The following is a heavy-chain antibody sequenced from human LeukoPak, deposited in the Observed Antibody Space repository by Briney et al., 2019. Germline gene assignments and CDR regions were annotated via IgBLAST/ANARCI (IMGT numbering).Heavy chain of an antibody. CDR2: INKGGAYI. Sequence: GGSLRLSCVGSXXTFXNXXXXXVXXXPGXXLXYXAYINKGGAYIYYADSVKGRFTISRDDAKNSLYLQMSSLRAEDTAIYYCARDRVDYSSSLGYWGQGTLVTVSS. CDR3: ARDRVDYSSSLGY. CDR1: XXTFXNXX. J-gene: IGHJ4*02. D-gene: IGHD6-6*01. V-gene: IGHV3-48*03.